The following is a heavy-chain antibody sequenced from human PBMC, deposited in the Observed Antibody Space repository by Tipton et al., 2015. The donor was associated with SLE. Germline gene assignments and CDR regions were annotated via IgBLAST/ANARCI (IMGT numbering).Heavy chain of an antibody. CDR3: ARCGAVVGAASSYYYYVLDV. D-gene: IGHD2-15*01. V-gene: IGHV4-4*02. J-gene: IGHJ6*02. CDR2: INHSGST. Sequence: TLSLTCAVSGGSIGNINWWSWVRQPPGKGLEWIGEINHSGSTNYNPSLKSRVTISVDTSKNQFSLKLSSVTAADTAVYYCARCGAVVGAASSYYYYVLDVWGQGTTVTVSS. CDR1: GGSIGNINW.